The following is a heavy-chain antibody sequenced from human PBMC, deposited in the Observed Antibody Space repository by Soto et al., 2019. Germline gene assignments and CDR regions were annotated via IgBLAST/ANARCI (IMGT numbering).Heavy chain of an antibody. CDR3: ARDIAAPGGYNWFDP. CDR1: GGSISSYY. V-gene: IGHV4-59*01. D-gene: IGHD6-13*01. CDR2: IYYSGST. J-gene: IGHJ5*02. Sequence: PSETLSLTCTVSGGSISSYYWSWIRQPPGKGLEWIGYIYYSGSTNYNPSLKSRVTISVDTSKNQFSLKLSSVTAADTAVYYCARDIAAPGGYNWFDPWGQGTMVSVSS.